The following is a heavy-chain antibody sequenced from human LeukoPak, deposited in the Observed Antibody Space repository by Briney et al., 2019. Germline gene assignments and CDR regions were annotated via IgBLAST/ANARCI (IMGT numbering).Heavy chain of an antibody. J-gene: IGHJ6*03. CDR2: MNPNSGNT. Sequence: ASVKVSCKASGYTFTSYDINWVRQATGQGLEWMGWMNPNSGNTGYAQKFQGRVTITRNTSISTAYMELSSLRSEDTAVYYCARVVVGATRDDYYYYYMDVWGKGTTVTISS. CDR3: ARVVVGATRDDYYYYYMDV. V-gene: IGHV1-8*03. CDR1: GYTFTSYD. D-gene: IGHD1-26*01.